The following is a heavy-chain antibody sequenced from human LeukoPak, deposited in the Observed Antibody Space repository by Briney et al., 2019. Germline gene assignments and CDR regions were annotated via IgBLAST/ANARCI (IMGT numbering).Heavy chain of an antibody. CDR3: ARQEIRCSGGSCEDYYYYMDV. CDR2: IYYSGST. J-gene: IGHJ6*03. CDR1: GGSISSSSYY. Sequence: SETLSLTCTVSGGSISSSSYYWGWIRQPPGKGLEWIGSIYYSGSTYYNPSLKSRVTMSVDTSKNQFSLKLSSVTAADTAVYYRARQEIRCSGGSCEDYYYYMDVWGKGTTVTVSS. V-gene: IGHV4-39*07. D-gene: IGHD2-15*01.